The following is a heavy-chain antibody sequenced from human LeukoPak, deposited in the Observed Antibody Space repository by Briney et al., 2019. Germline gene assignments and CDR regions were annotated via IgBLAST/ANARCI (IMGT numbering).Heavy chain of an antibody. J-gene: IGHJ4*02. CDR3: ARARVATIGLDY. D-gene: IGHD5-24*01. CDR2: IYYSGST. Sequence: SETLSLTCTVSGYSISSGYYWGWIRQPPGKGLEWIGYIYYSGSTNYNPSLKSRVTISVDTSKNQFSLKLSSVTAADTAVYYCARARVATIGLDYWGQGTLVTVSS. V-gene: IGHV4-61*01. CDR1: GYSISSGYY.